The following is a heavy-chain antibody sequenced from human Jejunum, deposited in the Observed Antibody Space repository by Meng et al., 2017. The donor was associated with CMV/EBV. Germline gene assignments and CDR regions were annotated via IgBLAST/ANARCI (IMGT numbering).Heavy chain of an antibody. CDR3: ARVRHDSSGYYPLFDF. V-gene: IGHV2-70*13. J-gene: IGHJ4*02. CDR2: IEWGDEK. Sequence: RGRGGSWEGKGKGKALEWKEVIEWGDEKWNRKTKKKRKTITMETSKNQVVLKMTNVDPVDTATYYCARVRHDSSGYYPLFDFWGQGTLVTVSS. CDR1: RGRG. D-gene: IGHD3-22*01.